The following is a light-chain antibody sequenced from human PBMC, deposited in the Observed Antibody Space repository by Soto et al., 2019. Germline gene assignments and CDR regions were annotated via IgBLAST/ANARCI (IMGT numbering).Light chain of an antibody. J-gene: IGKJ3*01. CDR1: QDIRNF. CDR2: AAS. CDR3: QKYSSVPV. Sequence: DIQMTXSXPXXSASVGDRVTITCRASQDIRNFVAWYQQKPGKAPKLLIYAASTFQSGVPSRFSGSGYGTYFTLNINSLQPEDVATYSCQKYSSVPVFGPGTKVEIK. V-gene: IGKV1-27*01.